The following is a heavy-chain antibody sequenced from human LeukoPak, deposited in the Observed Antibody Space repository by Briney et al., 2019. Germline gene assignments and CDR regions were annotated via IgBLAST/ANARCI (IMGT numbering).Heavy chain of an antibody. Sequence: ASVKVSCKASGYTFTNYYIHWVRQAPGQGLEWMRVISPFDGSTNYAQKLQGRVTMTSDTSTSMVYMELTSLRSEDTAVYFCARRGGNQYFEFWGQGTLVTVSS. CDR1: GYTFTNYY. D-gene: IGHD2-15*01. V-gene: IGHV1-46*04. CDR3: ARRGGNQYFEF. CDR2: ISPFDGST. J-gene: IGHJ4*02.